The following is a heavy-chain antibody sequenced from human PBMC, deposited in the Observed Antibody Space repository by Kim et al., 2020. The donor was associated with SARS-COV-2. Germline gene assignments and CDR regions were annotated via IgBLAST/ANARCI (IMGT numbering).Heavy chain of an antibody. Sequence: GGSLRLSCAASGFTFSSYSMNWVRQAPGKGLEWVSYISSSSSTIYYADSVKGRFTISRDNAKNSLYLQMNSLRDEDTAVYYCARDRHYGSGSYYKPFDYWGQGTLVTVSS. CDR3: ARDRHYGSGSYYKPFDY. CDR1: GFTFSSYS. J-gene: IGHJ4*02. CDR2: ISSSSSTI. V-gene: IGHV3-48*02. D-gene: IGHD3-10*01.